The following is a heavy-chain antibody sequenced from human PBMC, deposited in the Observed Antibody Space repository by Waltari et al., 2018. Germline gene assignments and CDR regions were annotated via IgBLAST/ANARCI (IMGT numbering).Heavy chain of an antibody. CDR3: ARDRGRGLYLDS. CDR2: VHRSGRT. CDR1: GDSMSSYYF. Sequence: QLQLQQSGPGLVTPSESLSLTCAVSGDSMSSYYFWSWVRQSPGKGLEWIGQVHRSGRTNYNPSLASRVTIAMDTSNYQFSLRVPSPTAADTAMYYCARDRGRGLYLDSWSQGTLVTVSP. V-gene: IGHV4-4*02. D-gene: IGHD2-15*01. J-gene: IGHJ4*02.